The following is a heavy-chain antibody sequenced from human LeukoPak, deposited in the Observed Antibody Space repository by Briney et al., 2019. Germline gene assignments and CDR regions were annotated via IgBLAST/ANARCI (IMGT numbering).Heavy chain of an antibody. Sequence: VGSPRLSRAPSGFTFSIHDMTWVRQAPGKGLEWVSTISNSDNRTYYADSVKGRFTFSRYNSKNTLYLQMNSLRAEDTAIYYCAKPTTDVLLWFGELLAFDYWGQGTLVTVSS. V-gene: IGHV3-23*01. D-gene: IGHD3-10*01. J-gene: IGHJ4*02. CDR2: ISNSDNRT. CDR1: GFTFSIHD. CDR3: AKPTTDVLLWFGELLAFDY.